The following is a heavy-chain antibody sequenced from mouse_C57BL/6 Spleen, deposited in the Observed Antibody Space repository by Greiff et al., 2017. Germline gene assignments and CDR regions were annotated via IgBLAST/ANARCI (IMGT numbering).Heavy chain of an antibody. V-gene: IGHV1-18*01. J-gene: IGHJ1*03. CDR1: GYTFTDYN. Sequence: VQLQPSGPELVKPGASVKIPCKASGYTFTDYNMDWVKQSHGKSLEWIGDINPNNGGTIYNQKFKGKATLTVDKSSSTAYMELRSLTSEDTAVYYCARRGYYGSLWYFDVWGTGTTVTVSS. CDR2: INPNNGGT. D-gene: IGHD1-1*01. CDR3: ARRGYYGSLWYFDV.